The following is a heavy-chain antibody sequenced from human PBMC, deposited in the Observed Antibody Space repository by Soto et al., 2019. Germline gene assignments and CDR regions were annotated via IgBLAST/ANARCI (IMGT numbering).Heavy chain of an antibody. V-gene: IGHV1-8*01. J-gene: IGHJ5*02. Sequence: GASVKVSCKASGYTFTSYDINWVRQATGQGLEWMGWMNPNSGNTGYAQKFQGRVTMTRNTSISTAYMELSSLRSEDTAVYYCARGSGSGGSCYSVWFDPWGQGTLVTVSS. CDR2: MNPNSGNT. CDR1: GYTFTSYD. D-gene: IGHD2-15*01. CDR3: ARGSGSGGSCYSVWFDP.